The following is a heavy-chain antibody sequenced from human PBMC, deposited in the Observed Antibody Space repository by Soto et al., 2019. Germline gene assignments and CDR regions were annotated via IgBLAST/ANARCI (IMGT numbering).Heavy chain of an antibody. J-gene: IGHJ5*02. CDR3: ARTPDSGRNWFDP. CDR1: GDSISSGGYY. CDR2: IYYSGGA. Sequence: QVQLQESGPGLVKPSQTLSLTCSVSGDSISSGGYYWSWIRQHPGKGLEWIGYIYYSGGAYYNPSLKSRVIISVDTSKNQFSLELSSVSAADTAVYYCARTPDSGRNWFDPWGQVTQVTVSS. V-gene: IGHV4-31*03. D-gene: IGHD6-19*01.